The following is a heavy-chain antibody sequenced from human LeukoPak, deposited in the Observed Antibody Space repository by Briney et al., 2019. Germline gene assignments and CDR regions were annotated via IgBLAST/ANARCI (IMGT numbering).Heavy chain of an antibody. J-gene: IGHJ4*02. CDR3: ARLGYDILTGYYSSHYFDY. CDR2: IYPGDSDT. V-gene: IGHV5-51*01. Sequence: GESLKISCKGSGYSFTSYWIGWVRQMPGKGLEWMGIIYPGDSDTRYSPSFQGQVTISADKSISTAYLQWSSLKASDTATYYCARLGYDILTGYYSSHYFDYWGQGTLVTVSS. CDR1: GYSFTSYW. D-gene: IGHD3-9*01.